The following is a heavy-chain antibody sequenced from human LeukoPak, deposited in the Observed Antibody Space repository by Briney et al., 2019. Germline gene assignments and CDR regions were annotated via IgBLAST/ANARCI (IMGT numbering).Heavy chain of an antibody. V-gene: IGHV3-7*03. J-gene: IGHJ4*02. D-gene: IGHD3-22*01. CDR2: IKQDGSEK. CDR1: GFTFSSYW. Sequence: GGSLRLSCAASGFTFSSYWMSWVRQAPGKGLEWVANIKQDGSEKYYVDSVKGRFTISRDNAKNSLYLQMNSLRAEDTAAYYCARDFPYYYDSSGYYCYFDYWGQGTLVTVSS. CDR3: ARDFPYYYDSSGYYCYFDY.